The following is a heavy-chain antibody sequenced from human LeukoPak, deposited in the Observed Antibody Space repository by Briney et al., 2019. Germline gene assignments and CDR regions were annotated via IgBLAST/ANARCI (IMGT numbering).Heavy chain of an antibody. D-gene: IGHD3-10*01. V-gene: IGHV4-4*02. CDR1: GGSISSSNW. J-gene: IGHJ4*02. CDR3: AKGEDHGSGTVHFAS. CDR2: IYHGGST. Sequence: SETLSLTCAVSGGSISSSNWWCWVRQPPGKGLEWIGEIYHGGSTNYNPSLKSRVAMSVDRSRNQFSLQLSSVTAADTAVYYCAKGEDHGSGTVHFASWGQGTLVTVSS.